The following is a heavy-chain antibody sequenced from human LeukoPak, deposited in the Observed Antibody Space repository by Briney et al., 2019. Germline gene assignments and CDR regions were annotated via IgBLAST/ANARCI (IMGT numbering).Heavy chain of an antibody. CDR1: GFDFSSYA. Sequence: PGGSLRLSCVASGFDFSSYAMTWVRQAPGRGLEWVSTIGAYAARTYYADSVKGRFTISRDNAKNSLYLQMNSLRAEDTAVYYCARGDFWSGYYADYWGQGTLVTVSS. J-gene: IGHJ4*02. V-gene: IGHV3-23*01. CDR3: ARGDFWSGYYADY. D-gene: IGHD3-3*01. CDR2: IGAYAART.